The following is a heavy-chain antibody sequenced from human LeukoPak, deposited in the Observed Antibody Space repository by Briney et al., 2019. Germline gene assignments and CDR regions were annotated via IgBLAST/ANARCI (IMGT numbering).Heavy chain of an antibody. CDR2: IYTSGST. CDR1: GGPISSYY. Sequence: PSETLSLTCTVSGGPISSYYWSWIRHPAGKGLEWIGRIYTSGSTNYNSSLKSRVTMSVDTSKNQFSLKLSAVTAADTAVYYCARDRDGYNYSYFDYWGQGTLVTVSS. CDR3: ARDRDGYNYSYFDY. V-gene: IGHV4-4*07. J-gene: IGHJ4*02. D-gene: IGHD5-24*01.